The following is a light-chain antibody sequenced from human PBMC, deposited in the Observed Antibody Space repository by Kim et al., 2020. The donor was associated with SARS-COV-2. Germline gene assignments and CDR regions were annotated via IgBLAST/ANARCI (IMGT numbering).Light chain of an antibody. V-gene: IGKV1-27*01. J-gene: IGKJ5*01. CDR1: QSSSNY. CDR3: QKDSSAPNT. CDR2: AAS. Sequence: ASERDRLTSTGRESQSSSNYLGWYQQTAGKATKLLNDAASTVKAGAPRWFSGSGSGTVFTLTSSSVQDEDVANYCCQKDSSAPNTFGQGTRLEIK.